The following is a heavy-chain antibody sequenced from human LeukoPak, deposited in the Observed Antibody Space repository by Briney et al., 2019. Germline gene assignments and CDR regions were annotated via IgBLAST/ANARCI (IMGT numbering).Heavy chain of an antibody. CDR2: ISGSGGST. J-gene: IGHJ4*02. V-gene: IGHV3-23*01. D-gene: IGHD1-26*01. CDR1: GFTFSSYA. Sequence: GGSLRLSCAVSGFTFSSYAMSWVRRAPGKGLEWFSAISGSGGSTFYADSVKGRFTISRDNSKNTLFLQMNSLRAEDTAVYYCARSSGSFYRNYFDYWGQGTLVTVYS. CDR3: ARSSGSFYRNYFDY.